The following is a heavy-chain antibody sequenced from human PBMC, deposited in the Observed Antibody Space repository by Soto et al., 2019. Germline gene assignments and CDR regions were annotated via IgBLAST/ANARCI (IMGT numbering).Heavy chain of an antibody. J-gene: IGHJ3*01. V-gene: IGHV3-48*03. D-gene: IGHD3-10*01. Sequence: EVQLVESGGGLVQPGGSLRLSSAASGFIFSSYEMNWVRQAPGKGPEWISYIGASGGTKYSADSAKGRFTISRDNAQNSLYLQMNSLRAEDTAVYYCARDCGGDVGQFLFPDGFDLWGQGTMVTVSS. CDR3: ARDCGGDVGQFLFPDGFDL. CDR2: IGASGGTK. CDR1: GFIFSSYE.